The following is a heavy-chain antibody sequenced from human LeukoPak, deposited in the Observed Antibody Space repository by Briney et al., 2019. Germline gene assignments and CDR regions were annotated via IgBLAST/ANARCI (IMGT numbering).Heavy chain of an antibody. J-gene: IGHJ4*02. D-gene: IGHD4-17*01. CDR3: ARTKKGYGDYPPFDY. CDR2: MNPNCGNT. Sequence: ASVKVSCKASGYTFTSYDINWVRHATGQGLEWMGWMNPNCGNTGYAQKFQGRVTITRNTSISTAYMELSSLRSEDTAVYYCARTKKGYGDYPPFDYWGQGTLVTVSS. CDR1: GYTFTSYD. V-gene: IGHV1-8*03.